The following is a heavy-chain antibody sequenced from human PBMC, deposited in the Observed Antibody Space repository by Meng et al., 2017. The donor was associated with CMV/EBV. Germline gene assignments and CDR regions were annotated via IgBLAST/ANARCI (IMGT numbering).Heavy chain of an antibody. J-gene: IGHJ4*02. CDR2: ISGSGGNT. CDR1: GFIVSSFA. Sequence: ASGFIVSSFAMSWVRQAPGKGLEWISAISGSGGNTYYADSVKGRFTISRDNSKNTLDLQLNSLRADDTAVYYCAKTRYSGSYGVDYWGQGSLVTVSS. V-gene: IGHV3-23*01. CDR3: AKTRYSGSYGVDY. D-gene: IGHD1-26*01.